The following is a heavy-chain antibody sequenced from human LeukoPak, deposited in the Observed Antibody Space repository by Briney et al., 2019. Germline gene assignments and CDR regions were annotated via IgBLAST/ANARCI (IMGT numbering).Heavy chain of an antibody. CDR2: IQTKAAGGTT. J-gene: IGHJ4*02. D-gene: IGHD5-18*01. Sequence: RSGGSLRLSCAVSGFTFSDAWMAWVRQAPGKGLEWVGHIQTKAAGGTTDYAAPVKGRFTISRDDSRNTVYLQMNSLKTEDTAMYYCTTGGYSYHYLYVNWGQGALVSVSS. V-gene: IGHV3-15*01. CDR1: GFTFSDAW. CDR3: TTGGYSYHYLYVN.